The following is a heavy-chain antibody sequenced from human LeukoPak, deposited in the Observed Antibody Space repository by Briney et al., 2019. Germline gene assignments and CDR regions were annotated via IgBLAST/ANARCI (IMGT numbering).Heavy chain of an antibody. V-gene: IGHV3-23*01. J-gene: IGHJ4*02. CDR3: AKAGNYGDYLDY. D-gene: IGHD4-17*01. Sequence: GGSLRLSCAASGFTFSTYVMSWARQAPGEGLEWVSGISDSGGTTYYADSVRGRFTISRDNSKNTLWLQINSLRAEDTPLYYCAKAGNYGDYLDYWGQGTLVTVSS. CDR1: GFTFSTYV. CDR2: ISDSGGTT.